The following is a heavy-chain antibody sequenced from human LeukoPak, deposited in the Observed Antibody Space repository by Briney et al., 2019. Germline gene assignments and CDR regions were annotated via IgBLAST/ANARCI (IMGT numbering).Heavy chain of an antibody. V-gene: IGHV4-59*12. CDR2: IYYSGST. CDR1: GGSISSYY. J-gene: IGHJ5*02. Sequence: SETLSLTCTVSGGSISSYYWSWIRQPPGKGLEWIGYIYYSGSTNYNPSLKSRVTISVDTSKNQFSLKLSSVTAADTAVYYCARGEHPVVPAARLNWFDPWGQGTLVTVSS. CDR3: ARGEHPVVPAARLNWFDP. D-gene: IGHD2-2*01.